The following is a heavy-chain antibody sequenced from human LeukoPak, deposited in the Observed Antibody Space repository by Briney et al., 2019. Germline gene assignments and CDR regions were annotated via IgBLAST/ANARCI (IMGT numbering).Heavy chain of an antibody. CDR3: ARHVRWLRLLGYFDY. CDR1: GGSISSGGYY. V-gene: IGHV4-31*11. CDR2: IYYTGTT. Sequence: SETLSLTCAVSGGSISSGGYYWNWIRQDPGKGLEWIGYIYYTGTTYCNPSLKSRVTISVDTSKNQFYLKLSSVTAADTAVYYCARHVRWLRLLGYFDYWGQGTLVTVSS. J-gene: IGHJ4*02. D-gene: IGHD5-12*01.